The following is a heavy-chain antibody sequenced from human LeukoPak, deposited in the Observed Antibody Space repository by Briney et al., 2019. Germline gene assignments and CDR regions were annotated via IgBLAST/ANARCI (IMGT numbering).Heavy chain of an antibody. Sequence: GESLKISCKGSGYTFTNYWIGWVRQMPGKGLERMGSIYPSDSDTKYSPSFQGQVTISADKSITTAYLQWSSLKASDTAMYYCARLIPGYSLFDYWGQGTLVTVSS. CDR2: IYPSDSDT. J-gene: IGHJ4*02. CDR3: ARLIPGYSLFDY. CDR1: GYTFTNYW. D-gene: IGHD5-18*01. V-gene: IGHV5-51*01.